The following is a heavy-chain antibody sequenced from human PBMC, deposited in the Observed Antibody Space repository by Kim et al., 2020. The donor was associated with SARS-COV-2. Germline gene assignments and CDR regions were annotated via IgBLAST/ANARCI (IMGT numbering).Heavy chain of an antibody. CDR3: ARTTQVDY. J-gene: IGHJ4*02. CDR1: GFTFSRYW. Sequence: GGSLRLSCAASGFTFSRYWMTWVRQAPGKGLEWVATTSQDGSEKNYVGSVKGRFTISRDNAKNSLFLQMNSLRAEDTAVYYCARTTQVDYSGQGTLVTVSS. V-gene: IGHV3-7*01. CDR2: TSQDGSEK. D-gene: IGHD4-17*01.